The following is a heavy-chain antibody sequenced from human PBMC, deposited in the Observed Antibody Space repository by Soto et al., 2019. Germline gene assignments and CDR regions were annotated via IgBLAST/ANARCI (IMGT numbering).Heavy chain of an antibody. CDR2: IIPMFGTA. J-gene: IGHJ4*02. D-gene: IGHD5-18*01. CDR3: ASGIQLWLRRINTGYSG. V-gene: IGHV1-69*05. Sequence: QVQLVQSGAEVKKPESSVKVSCKAPGGTFSTYAISWVRQAPGQGLEWMGGIIPMFGTANYAQRFQDTATXTXXESTTTVYMELSSLRSEDTAVYFCASGIQLWLRRINTGYSGWGQGTLVTVSS. CDR1: GGTFSTYA.